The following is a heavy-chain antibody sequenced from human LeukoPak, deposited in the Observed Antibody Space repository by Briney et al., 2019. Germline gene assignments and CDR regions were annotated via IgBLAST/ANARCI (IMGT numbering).Heavy chain of an antibody. V-gene: IGHV1-18*01. CDR2: ISPYNGNT. J-gene: IGHJ4*02. CDR3: ARGHGSGHLDY. CDR1: GYTFSSHG. Sequence: ASVTVSCKASGYTFSSHGISWVRQAPGQGLEWMGWISPYNGNTNYAQKVQDRVTMTTDTSTSTAYMELRSLRSDDTAVYFCARGHGSGHLDYWGQGTLVTVSS. D-gene: IGHD6-19*01.